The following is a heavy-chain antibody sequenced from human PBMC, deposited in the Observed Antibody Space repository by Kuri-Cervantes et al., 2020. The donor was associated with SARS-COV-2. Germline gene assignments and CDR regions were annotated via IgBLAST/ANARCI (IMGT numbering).Heavy chain of an antibody. V-gene: IGHV4-31*03. J-gene: IGHJ4*02. Sequence: SETLSLTCTVSGGAISSGGYYWSWIRQHPGKGLEWIGYIYYTGNTYYNPSLNSRVTISVDTSKNQFSLRLRFVTAADTAVYYCARVGYQLLLGIDYWGQGTLVTVSS. CDR1: GGAISSGGYY. D-gene: IGHD2-2*01. CDR3: ARVGYQLLLGIDY. CDR2: IYYTGNT.